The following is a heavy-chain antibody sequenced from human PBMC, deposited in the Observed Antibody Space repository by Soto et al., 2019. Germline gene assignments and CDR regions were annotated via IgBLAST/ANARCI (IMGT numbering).Heavy chain of an antibody. Sequence: QLLESGGGLVPPGGSLRLSCAASGFTFSNHAMSWVRQAPGKGLEWVAGISGSDGRTFHADPVKGRFTISRDNSRNTLYLLMSRLRAQDTALYYCARDQDDYGDSVLGDSYYYHSYGLDVWGQGTTVTVFS. J-gene: IGHJ6*02. CDR2: ISGSDGRT. D-gene: IGHD4-17*01. CDR3: ARDQDDYGDSVLGDSYYYHSYGLDV. V-gene: IGHV3-23*01. CDR1: GFTFSNHA.